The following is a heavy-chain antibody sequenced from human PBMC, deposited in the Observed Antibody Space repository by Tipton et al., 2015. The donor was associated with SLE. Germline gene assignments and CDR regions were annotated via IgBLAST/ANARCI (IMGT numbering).Heavy chain of an antibody. D-gene: IGHD3-22*01. CDR1: GYSISSGYY. Sequence: TLSLTCTVSGYSISSGYYWGWIRQPPGKGLEWIGSIYHSGATYYNPSLQRRVTISIDTSKNQFSLIVTSLTVADTALYYCIRYDSSGYFGLDDYWGQGSLVTVSS. CDR2: IYHSGAT. CDR3: IRYDSSGYFGLDDY. V-gene: IGHV4-38-2*02. J-gene: IGHJ4*02.